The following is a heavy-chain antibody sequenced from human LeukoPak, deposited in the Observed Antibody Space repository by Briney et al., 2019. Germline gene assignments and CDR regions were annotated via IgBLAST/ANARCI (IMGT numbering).Heavy chain of an antibody. V-gene: IGHV1-2*02. CDR1: GYTFTGYY. J-gene: IGHJ4*02. D-gene: IGHD5-18*01. CDR2: INPNSGGT. CDR3: ARDTAMAKEGSDY. Sequence: ASVKVSCKASGYTFTGYYMHWVRQAPGQGLEWMGWINPNSGGTNYTQKFQGRVTMTRDTSISTAYMELSRLRSDDTAVYYCARDTAMAKEGSDYWGQGTLVTVSS.